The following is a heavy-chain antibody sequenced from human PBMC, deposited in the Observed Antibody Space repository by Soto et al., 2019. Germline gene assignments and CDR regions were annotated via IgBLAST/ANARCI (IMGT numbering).Heavy chain of an antibody. CDR2: IRRSSSTT. CDR1: GFSFSTYS. V-gene: IGHV3-48*02. J-gene: IGHJ6*02. CDR3: ARGHSMDV. Sequence: PGGSLRLSCAASGFSFSTYSMNWVRQAPGKGLEWISNIRRSSSTTDYADSVKGRFTISRDNTKNLLYLQMNGLRDEDTAVYYCARGHSMDVWGHGTTVTVSS.